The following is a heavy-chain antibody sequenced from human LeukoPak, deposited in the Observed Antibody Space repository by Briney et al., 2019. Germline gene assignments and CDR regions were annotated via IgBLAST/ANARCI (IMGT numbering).Heavy chain of an antibody. CDR3: ARGPNYYDSSGFHYRD. Sequence: ASVKVSCKASGYTFTAYYMHWVRQAPGQGLEWMGWINPNSGDTKIAQKFQGRVTMTRDTSINTVYMELSSLRSDDTAVYYCARGPNYYDSSGFHYRDWGQGTLVTVSS. V-gene: IGHV1-2*02. D-gene: IGHD3-22*01. CDR1: GYTFTAYY. CDR2: INPNSGDT. J-gene: IGHJ4*02.